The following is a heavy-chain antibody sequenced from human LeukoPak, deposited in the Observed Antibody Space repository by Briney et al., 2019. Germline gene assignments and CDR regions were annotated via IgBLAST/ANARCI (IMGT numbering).Heavy chain of an antibody. CDR1: GFTFSSYS. CDR3: ARSSFARWFDP. V-gene: IGHV3-21*01. CDR2: ISSSSSYI. Sequence: GGSLRLSCAASGFTFSSYSMNWVRQAPGKGLEWVSSISSSSSYIYYADSVKGRFTISRDNAKNSLYLQMNSLRAEDMAVYYCARSSFARWFDPWGQGTLVTVSS. D-gene: IGHD6-13*01. J-gene: IGHJ5*02.